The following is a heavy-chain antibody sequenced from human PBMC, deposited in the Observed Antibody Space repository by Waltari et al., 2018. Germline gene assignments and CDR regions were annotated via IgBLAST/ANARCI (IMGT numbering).Heavy chain of an antibody. V-gene: IGHV5-51*01. CDR2: IYPGDSDT. J-gene: IGHJ4*02. CDR1: GYSFTSYW. Sequence: EVQLVQSGAEVKKPGESLKISCKGSGYSFTSYWIGWVRQMPGKGLVWMGIIYPGDSDTRSSPSFQGQVTISADKSISTAYLQWSSLKASDTAMYYCATLDGWLQYPYYFDYWGQGTLVTVSS. D-gene: IGHD5-12*01. CDR3: ATLDGWLQYPYYFDY.